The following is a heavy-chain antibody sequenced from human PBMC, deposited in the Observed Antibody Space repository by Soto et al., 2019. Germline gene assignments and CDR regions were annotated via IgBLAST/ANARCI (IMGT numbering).Heavy chain of an antibody. V-gene: IGHV1-18*04. CDR3: ARDQGGYGIFDD. CDR1: GYTFTSSG. J-gene: IGHJ4*02. CDR2: IGGHNGVT. Sequence: QVQLVQSGPEVKTPEASVKVSCKTSGYTFTSSGISWVRQAPGQGPEWMGWIGGHNGVTNFARNFQDRVTLTIDSSKTTAYMEVRSLSFADTSIYDCARDQGGYGIFDDWGQGTLVTVSS. D-gene: IGHD5-12*01.